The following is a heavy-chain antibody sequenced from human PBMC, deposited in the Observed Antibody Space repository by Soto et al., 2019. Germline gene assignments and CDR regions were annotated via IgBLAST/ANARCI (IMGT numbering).Heavy chain of an antibody. D-gene: IGHD3-10*01. V-gene: IGHV4-39*01. Sequence: QLQLQESGPGLVKPSETLSLPCTVSGGSISSSSYYWGWIRQPPGKGLEWIGSIYYSGSTYYNPSLKSRVTISVDTSKNQFSLKLSSVTAADTAVYYCATVWFGESQQWGQGTLVTVSS. CDR2: IYYSGST. CDR3: ATVWFGESQQ. CDR1: GGSISSSSYY. J-gene: IGHJ1*01.